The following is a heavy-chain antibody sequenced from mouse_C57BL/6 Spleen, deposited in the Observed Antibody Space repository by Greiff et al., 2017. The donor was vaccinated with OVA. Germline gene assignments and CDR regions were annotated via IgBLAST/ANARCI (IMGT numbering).Heavy chain of an antibody. CDR2: INPGSGGT. V-gene: IGHV1-54*01. D-gene: IGHD1-1*01. Sequence: VQLQESGAELVRPGTSVKVSCKASGYAFTNYLIEWVKQRPGQGLEWIGVINPGSGGTNYNEKFKGKATLTADKSSSTAYMQLSSLTSEDSAVYFCARSLITTAGFAYWGQGTLVTVSA. CDR3: ARSLITTAGFAY. J-gene: IGHJ3*01. CDR1: GYAFTNYL.